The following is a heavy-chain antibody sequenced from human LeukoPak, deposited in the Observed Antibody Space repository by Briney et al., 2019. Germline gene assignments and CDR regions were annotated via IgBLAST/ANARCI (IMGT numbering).Heavy chain of an antibody. CDR2: INPSGGSA. CDR3: ARSTSWHGGNI. D-gene: IGHD6-13*01. CDR1: GYTFTSFY. Sequence: ASVKVSCKASGYTFTSFYMHWMRQAPGHGLEWMGVINPSGGSATYAQKFQGRVPMTRDTSTTTVYMELTGLISEDTAVYYCARSTSWHGGNIWGQGTMVTVSS. V-gene: IGHV1-46*01. J-gene: IGHJ3*02.